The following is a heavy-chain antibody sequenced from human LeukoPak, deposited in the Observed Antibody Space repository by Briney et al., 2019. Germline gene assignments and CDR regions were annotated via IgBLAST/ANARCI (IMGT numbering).Heavy chain of an antibody. J-gene: IGHJ5*02. Sequence: PGGSLRLSCAAPGFTFSSYWMHWVRHAPGKGPVWVSRVDVHGQGTAYADSVKGRFTISRDNAKNTLSLQMNSLSAEDTAVYYCARSNYDSTTFYYHLDLWGQGTLVTASS. CDR2: VDVHGQGT. V-gene: IGHV3-74*01. D-gene: IGHD2/OR15-2a*01. CDR3: ARSNYDSTTFYYHLDL. CDR1: GFTFSSYW.